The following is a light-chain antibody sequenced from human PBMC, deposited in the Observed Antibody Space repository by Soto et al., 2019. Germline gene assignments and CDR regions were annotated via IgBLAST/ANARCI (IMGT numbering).Light chain of an antibody. CDR2: EVS. V-gene: IGLV2-8*01. Sequence: QSALTQPPSASGSPGQSVTISCTGTSSDVGGYKYVSWYQQHPGKAPKLMIYEVSKRPSGVPDRFSGSKSGNTASLTVSGVQAEDEADYYCSSYAGSNDVIFGGGTKLTVL. CDR1: SSDVGGYKY. CDR3: SSYAGSNDVI. J-gene: IGLJ2*01.